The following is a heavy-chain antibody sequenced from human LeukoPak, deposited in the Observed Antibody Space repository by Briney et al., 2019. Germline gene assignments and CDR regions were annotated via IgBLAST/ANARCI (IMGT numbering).Heavy chain of an antibody. CDR2: IYTSGST. Sequence: SSETLSLTCTVSGGSISSGSYYWSWIRQPAGKGLEWIGRIYTSGSTNYNPSLKSRVTISVDTSKNQFSLKLSSVTAADTAVYYCARQRRIVGARSFDYWGQGTLVTVSS. V-gene: IGHV4-61*02. D-gene: IGHD1-26*01. CDR1: GGSISSGSYY. CDR3: ARQRRIVGARSFDY. J-gene: IGHJ4*02.